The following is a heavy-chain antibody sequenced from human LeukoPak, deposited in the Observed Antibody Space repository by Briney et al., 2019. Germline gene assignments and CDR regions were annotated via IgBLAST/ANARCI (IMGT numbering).Heavy chain of an antibody. CDR2: INPNSGGT. CDR1: GYTFTGYY. CDR3: ARDGGDIVVVPAAKSSGMDV. Sequence: GASVKVSCKASGYTFTGYYIHWVRQAPGQGLEWMGWINPNSGGTNYAQKFQGRVTMTRDTSISTAYMELSRLRSDDTAVYYCARDGGDIVVVPAAKSSGMDVWGQGTTVTVSS. D-gene: IGHD2-2*01. V-gene: IGHV1-2*02. J-gene: IGHJ6*02.